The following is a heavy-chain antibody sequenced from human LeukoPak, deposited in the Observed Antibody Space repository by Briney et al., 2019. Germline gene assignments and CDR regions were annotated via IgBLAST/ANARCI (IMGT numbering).Heavy chain of an antibody. CDR3: ARGFVVVPAAMQY. D-gene: IGHD2-2*01. CDR1: GGSFSGYY. V-gene: IGHV4-34*01. J-gene: IGHJ4*02. CDR2: INHSGST. Sequence: PSETLSLACAVYGGSFSGYYWSWIRQPPGKGLEWIGEINHSGSTNYNPSLKSRVTISVDTSKNQFSLKLSSVTAADTAVYYCARGFVVVPAAMQYWGQGTLVTVSS.